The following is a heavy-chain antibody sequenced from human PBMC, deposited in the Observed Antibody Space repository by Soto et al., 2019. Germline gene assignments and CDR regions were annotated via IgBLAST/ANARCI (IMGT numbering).Heavy chain of an antibody. J-gene: IGHJ6*02. CDR3: ARVGMITGGGVVYYYGMDG. V-gene: IGHV4-4*07. CDR2: IYTSGST. CDR1: GGSISSYY. Sequence: SEPLSLTCTVPGGSISSYYWSWIRQPAGKGLEWIGRIYTSGSTNYNPSLKSRVTMSVDTSKNQFSLKLSSVTAADTAVYYCARVGMITGGGVVYYYGMDGWGQGTTVTVAS. D-gene: IGHD3-16*01.